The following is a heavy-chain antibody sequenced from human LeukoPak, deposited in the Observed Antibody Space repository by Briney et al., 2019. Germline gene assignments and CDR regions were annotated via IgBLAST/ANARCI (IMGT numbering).Heavy chain of an antibody. V-gene: IGHV4-38-2*01. CDR2: IYHSGST. J-gene: IGHJ4*02. CDR3: ARQGDYIVVVPAAIVVDY. CDR1: GYSISSGYY. D-gene: IGHD2-2*01. Sequence: PSETLSLTCAVSGYSISSGYYWGWIRQPPGKVLEWIGSIYHSGSTYYNPSLKSRVTISVDTSKNQFSLKLSSVAAADTAVYYCARQGDYIVVVPAAIVVDYWGQGTLVTVSS.